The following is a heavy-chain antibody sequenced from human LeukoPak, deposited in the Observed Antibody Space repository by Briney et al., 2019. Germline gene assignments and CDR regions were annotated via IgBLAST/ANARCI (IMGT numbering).Heavy chain of an antibody. CDR1: GFTFTTYS. CDR3: ARDPLIVVVITSGAFDI. V-gene: IGHV3-21*01. CDR2: ISSGSSAI. J-gene: IGHJ3*02. Sequence: GGSLRLSCEASGFTFTTYSMTWVRQAPGKGLEWVSIISSGSSAIFSADALKGRFTISRDDAKNLLYLDMNSLRAEDTAVYYCARDPLIVVVITSGAFDIWGQGTMVTVSS. D-gene: IGHD3-22*01.